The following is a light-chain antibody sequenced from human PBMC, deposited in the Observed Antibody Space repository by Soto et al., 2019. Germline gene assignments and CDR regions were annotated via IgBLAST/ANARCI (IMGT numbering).Light chain of an antibody. V-gene: IGKV1-39*01. CDR1: QTISRY. J-gene: IGKJ3*01. CDR3: QQSYNTLA. CDR2: AAS. Sequence: DIQMTQSPSSLSASVGDRVTITCRASQTISRYLNWYQQKPGKAPKLLIFAASSLQSGVPSRFSGSGSGTEFTLAISSLQPEDFATYYCQQSYNTLAFGPGTKVYIK.